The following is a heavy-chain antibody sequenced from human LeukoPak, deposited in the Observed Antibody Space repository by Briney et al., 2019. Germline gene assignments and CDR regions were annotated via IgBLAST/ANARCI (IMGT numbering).Heavy chain of an antibody. CDR1: GFTFSTYA. V-gene: IGHV3-23*01. Sequence: GGSLRLSCAASGFTFSTYAMSWVRQAPGKGLEWVSFISGSGGSTYYADSVKGRFTISRDNSKNTLYLQMNSLRAEDTAIYYCAKLAYYDSSGYYYLFDYWGQGTLVTVSS. CDR3: AKLAYYDSSGYYYLFDY. D-gene: IGHD3-22*01. CDR2: ISGSGGST. J-gene: IGHJ4*02.